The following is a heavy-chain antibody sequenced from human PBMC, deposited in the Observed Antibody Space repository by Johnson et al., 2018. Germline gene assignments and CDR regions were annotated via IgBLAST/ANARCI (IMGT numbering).Heavy chain of an antibody. CDR3: ARHAYYYDSSGDSGAFDI. CDR1: GFTFSSYA. V-gene: IGHV3-30-3*01. D-gene: IGHD3-22*01. J-gene: IGHJ3*02. Sequence: QVQLVESGGGVVQPGRSLRLSCAASGFTFSSYAMHWVRQAPGKGLEWVAVISYDGSNKSYADSVKGRLTISSDNSKNTLDLHMTSLSAADTAVYYCARHAYYYDSSGDSGAFDIWGQGTMVTVSS. CDR2: ISYDGSNK.